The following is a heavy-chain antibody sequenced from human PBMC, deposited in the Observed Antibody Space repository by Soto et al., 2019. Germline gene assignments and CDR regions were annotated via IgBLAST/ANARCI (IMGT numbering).Heavy chain of an antibody. J-gene: IGHJ4*02. CDR3: ARSFMITFGGVIVPYYFDY. Sequence: QVQLVQSGAEVKKPGASVKVSCKASGYTFTGYYMHWVRQAPGQGLEWMGWINPNSGGTNYAQKFHGRVTMTRDTSISTAYMELSMLRSDDTAVYYCARSFMITFGGVIVPYYFDYWGQGTLVTVSS. D-gene: IGHD3-16*02. V-gene: IGHV1-2*02. CDR1: GYTFTGYY. CDR2: INPNSGGT.